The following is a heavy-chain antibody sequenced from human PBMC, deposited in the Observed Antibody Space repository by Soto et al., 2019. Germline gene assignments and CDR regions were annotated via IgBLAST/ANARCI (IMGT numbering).Heavy chain of an antibody. CDR2: VNHSGST. CDR3: ARRYGGTLDN. CDR1: GGSFSGYY. D-gene: IGHD4-17*01. J-gene: IGHJ4*02. V-gene: IGHV4-34*01. Sequence: SETLSLTCGVYGGSFSGYYWSWIRQPPGKGLEWIGEVNHSGSTNYNPSLKSRVTISVDTSKNQFSLKLSSVTAADTAVYYCARRYGGTLDNWGQGTLVTVSS.